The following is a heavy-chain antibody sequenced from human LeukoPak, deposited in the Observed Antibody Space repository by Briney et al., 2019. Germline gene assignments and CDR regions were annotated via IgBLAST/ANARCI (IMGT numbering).Heavy chain of an antibody. CDR2: IIPIFGTA. CDR1: GGTFSSYA. Sequence: GSSVKVSCKASGGTFSSYAISWVRQAPGQGLEWMGGIIPIFGTANYAQKFQGRVTITADESTSTAYMELSSLRSEDTAVYYCAKVEAQYDILTGYQGKYYFDYWGQGTLVTVSS. V-gene: IGHV1-69*01. CDR3: AKVEAQYDILTGYQGKYYFDY. D-gene: IGHD3-9*01. J-gene: IGHJ4*02.